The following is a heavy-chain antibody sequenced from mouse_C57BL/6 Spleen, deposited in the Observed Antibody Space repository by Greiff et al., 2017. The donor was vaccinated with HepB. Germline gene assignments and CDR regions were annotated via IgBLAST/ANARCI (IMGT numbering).Heavy chain of an antibody. D-gene: IGHD2-4*01. J-gene: IGHJ3*01. CDR3: ARRGTWDYDQAWFAY. CDR2: ISSGSSTI. V-gene: IGHV5-17*01. CDR1: GFTFSDYG. Sequence: EVKVVESGGGLVKPGGSLKLSCAASGFTFSDYGMHWVRQAPEKGLEWVAYISSGSSTIYYADTVKGRFTISRDNAKNTRFLQMTSLRSEDTAMYYCARRGTWDYDQAWFAYWGQGTLVTVSA.